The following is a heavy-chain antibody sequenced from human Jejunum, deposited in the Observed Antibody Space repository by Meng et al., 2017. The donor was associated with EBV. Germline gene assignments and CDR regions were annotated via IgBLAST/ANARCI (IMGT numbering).Heavy chain of an antibody. D-gene: IGHD4-11*01. CDR1: GDSTSSSHV. Sequence: QGRLQGSGPGLVKPSGTLSLTGAVSGDSTSSSHVWSWVRQPPGKGLEWIGEMHPGGSTNYNPSLKSRVTISVDNSKNQFSLKLTSVTAADTAVYYCAKSNDYSLNSWGQGTLVTVSS. J-gene: IGHJ4*02. V-gene: IGHV4-4*02. CDR3: AKSNDYSLNS. CDR2: MHPGGST.